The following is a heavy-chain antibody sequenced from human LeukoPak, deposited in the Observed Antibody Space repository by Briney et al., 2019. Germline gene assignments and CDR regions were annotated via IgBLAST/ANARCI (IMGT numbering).Heavy chain of an antibody. CDR2: INPNSGGT. D-gene: IGHD6-6*01. J-gene: IGHJ5*02. CDR1: GYTFTGYY. CDR3: AREEAWAAPHKNWFDP. V-gene: IGHV1-2*02. Sequence: GASVKVSCKASGYTFTGYYMHWVRQAPGQGLEWMGWINPNSGGTNYAQKFQGRVTMTKDTSISTAYMELSRLRSDDTAVYYCAREEAWAAPHKNWFDPWGQGTLVTVSS.